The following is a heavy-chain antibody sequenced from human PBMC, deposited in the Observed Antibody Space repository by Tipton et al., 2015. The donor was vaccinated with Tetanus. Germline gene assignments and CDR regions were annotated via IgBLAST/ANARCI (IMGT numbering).Heavy chain of an antibody. Sequence: TLSLTCTVSGGSISGGRYYWSWIRQRPGKGPEWIGDIYSSGSTYSDPSLKGRVTISVDTSKNQFSLRLNSVTAADTAVYYCAREQARGARGWNYFDNWGQGSLVTVST. CDR1: GGSISGGRYY. J-gene: IGHJ4*02. D-gene: IGHD1-26*01. CDR2: IYSSGST. V-gene: IGHV4-31*03. CDR3: AREQARGARGWNYFDN.